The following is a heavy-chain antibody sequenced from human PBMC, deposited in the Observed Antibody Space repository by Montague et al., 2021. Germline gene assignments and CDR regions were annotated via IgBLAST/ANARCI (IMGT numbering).Heavy chain of an antibody. CDR3: ARRMGFVVVTEHDAFDI. D-gene: IGHD2-21*02. J-gene: IGHJ3*02. CDR2: IYYSGST. V-gene: IGHV4-39*01. CDR1: GGSLGRTSYY. Sequence: LSLPFPFSGGSLGRTSYYWGWIRQPPGTELEWIGSIYYSGSTYYNPSLKSRVTISADTSKNQFSLRLRSVTAADTAVYYCARRMGFVVVTEHDAFDIWGQGTMVTVSS.